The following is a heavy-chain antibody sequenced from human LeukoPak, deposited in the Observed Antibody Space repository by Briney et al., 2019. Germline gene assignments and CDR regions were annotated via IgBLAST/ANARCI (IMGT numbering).Heavy chain of an antibody. Sequence: ASVKVSCKASGGTFSSYAISWVRQAPGQGLEWMGWINPNSGGTNYAQKFQGRVTMTRDTSISTAYMELNRLTSDDTAVYYCARDYSSSRAGDYWGRGTLVTVSS. D-gene: IGHD6-13*01. CDR2: INPNSGGT. J-gene: IGHJ4*02. V-gene: IGHV1-2*02. CDR1: GGTFSSYA. CDR3: ARDYSSSRAGDY.